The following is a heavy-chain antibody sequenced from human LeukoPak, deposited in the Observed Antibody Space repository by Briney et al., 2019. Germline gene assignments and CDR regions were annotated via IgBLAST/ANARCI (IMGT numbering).Heavy chain of an antibody. CDR2: IYNGVNT. V-gene: IGHV4-61*01. CDR3: ARRCYYYGSGSYYNWFDP. D-gene: IGHD3-10*01. Sequence: PSETLSLTCTVSGASVSSASYWTWIRQPPGKGVEWIAHIYNGVNTNYNPSLKSRVTISVDTSKNQFSLKLSSVTAADTAVYYCARRCYYYGSGSYYNWFDPWGQGTLVTVSS. J-gene: IGHJ5*02. CDR1: GASVSSASY.